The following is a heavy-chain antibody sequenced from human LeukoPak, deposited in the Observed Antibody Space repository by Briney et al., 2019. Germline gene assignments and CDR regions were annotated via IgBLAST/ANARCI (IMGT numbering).Heavy chain of an antibody. CDR2: IKEDGGEG. CDR3: ATRYCTISACRASSYKSFGV. J-gene: IGHJ6*04. V-gene: IGHV3-7*01. D-gene: IGHD2-8*01. Sequence: PGGSLRLSCAASGFTFSSYWMTWVRQAPGKGLEWVANIKEDGGEGYYVDSVKGRFTVSRDNAKNSLYLQLTSLRAEDTAVYYCATRYCTISACRASSYKSFGVWGKGTTVTVSS. CDR1: GFTFSSYW.